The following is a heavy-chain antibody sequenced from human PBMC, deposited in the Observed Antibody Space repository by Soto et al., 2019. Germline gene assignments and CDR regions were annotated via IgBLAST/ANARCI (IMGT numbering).Heavy chain of an antibody. J-gene: IGHJ5*02. CDR1: GGSISSGDYY. Sequence: SETLSLTCTVSGGSISSGDYYWSWIRQPPGKGLEWIGYIYYSGSTYYNPSLKSRVTISVDTSKNQFSLKLSSVTAADTAVYYCARFYNYHDSSGFLVYTWFDPWGQGTLVTVSS. CDR2: IYYSGST. CDR3: ARFYNYHDSSGFLVYTWFDP. D-gene: IGHD3-22*01. V-gene: IGHV4-30-4*01.